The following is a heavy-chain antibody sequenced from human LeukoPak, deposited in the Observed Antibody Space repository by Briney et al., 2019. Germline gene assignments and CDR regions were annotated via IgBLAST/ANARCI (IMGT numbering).Heavy chain of an antibody. Sequence: GGSLRLSCAASGFTLSSYAMSWVRQAPGKGLEWVSAISGSGGSTYYADSVKGRFTISRDNSKNTLYLQMNSLRAEDTAVYYCAKDQVAGSGTPPYYFDYWGQGTLVTVSS. CDR3: AKDQVAGSGTPPYYFDY. CDR2: ISGSGGST. D-gene: IGHD3-10*01. V-gene: IGHV3-23*01. CDR1: GFTLSSYA. J-gene: IGHJ4*02.